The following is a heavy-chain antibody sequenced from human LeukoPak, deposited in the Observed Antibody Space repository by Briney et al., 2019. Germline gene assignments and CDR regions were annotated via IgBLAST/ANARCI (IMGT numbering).Heavy chain of an antibody. CDR2: INAGNGNT. V-gene: IGHV1-3*01. CDR1: GYTFTSYA. D-gene: IGHD3-22*01. CDR3: ARDYCYDSSGYYHYYYYGMDV. Sequence: ASVTVSCTASGYTFTSYAMHWVRQAPGQRLEWMGWINAGNGNTKYSQKFQGRVTITRDTSASTAYMELSSLRSEDTAVYYCARDYCYDSSGYYHYYYYGMDVWGQGTTVTVSS. J-gene: IGHJ6*02.